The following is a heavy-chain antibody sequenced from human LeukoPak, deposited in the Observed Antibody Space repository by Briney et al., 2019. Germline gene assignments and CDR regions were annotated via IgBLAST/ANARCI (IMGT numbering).Heavy chain of an antibody. D-gene: IGHD2-2*01. V-gene: IGHV3-15*01. Sequence: GGSLRLSCAASGFTFSNAWMSWVRQAPGKGLEWVGRIKSKTDGGTTDYAAPVKGRFTISRDDSKNTLYLQMNSLKTEDTAVYYCTTSTPTRYCSSPSCTSYYYYYMDVWGRGTTVTVSS. J-gene: IGHJ6*03. CDR1: GFTFSNAW. CDR2: IKSKTDGGTT. CDR3: TTSTPTRYCSSPSCTSYYYYYMDV.